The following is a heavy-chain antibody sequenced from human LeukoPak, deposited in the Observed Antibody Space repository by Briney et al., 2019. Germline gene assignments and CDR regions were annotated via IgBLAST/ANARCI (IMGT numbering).Heavy chain of an antibody. D-gene: IGHD3-22*01. CDR1: GFTFSSYE. CDR3: ARDNKVVVGTHAFDI. V-gene: IGHV3-48*03. Sequence: GGSLRLSCAASGFTFSSYEMNWVRQAPGKGLEWVSFISTSDTIIYYADSVKGRFTISRDNAKNSLYLQMNSLIAEDTAVYYCARDNKVVVGTHAFDIWGQGTMVTVSS. CDR2: ISTSDTII. J-gene: IGHJ3*02.